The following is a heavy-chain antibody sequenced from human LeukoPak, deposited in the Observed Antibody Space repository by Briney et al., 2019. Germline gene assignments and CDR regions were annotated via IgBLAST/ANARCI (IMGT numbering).Heavy chain of an antibody. CDR2: TSSSSSYI. CDR1: GFTFSSYS. J-gene: IGHJ3*02. D-gene: IGHD5-24*01. Sequence: PGGSLRLSCAASGFTFSSYSMNWVRQAPGKGLEWVSSTSSSSSYIYYADSAKGRFTISRDNAKNSLYLQMNSLRAEDTAVYYCAREGPEMATPDAFDIWGQGTMVTVSS. V-gene: IGHV3-21*01. CDR3: AREGPEMATPDAFDI.